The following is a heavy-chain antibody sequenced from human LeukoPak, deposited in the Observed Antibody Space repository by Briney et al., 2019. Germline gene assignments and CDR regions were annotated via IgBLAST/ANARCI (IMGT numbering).Heavy chain of an antibody. Sequence: GGSLRLSCAASGFTFSSYAMNWVRQAPGKGLEWVANINQDGSEKYYVDSVKGRFTISRDNAKNSLYLEMNSLRVEDTAVYYCASPRGGYWGQGTLVTVSS. V-gene: IGHV3-7*01. CDR1: GFTFSSYA. D-gene: IGHD3-16*01. CDR3: ASPRGGY. CDR2: INQDGSEK. J-gene: IGHJ4*02.